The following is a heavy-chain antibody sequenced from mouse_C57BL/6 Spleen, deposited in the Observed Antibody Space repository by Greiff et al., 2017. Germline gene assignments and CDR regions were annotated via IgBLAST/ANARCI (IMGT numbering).Heavy chain of an antibody. V-gene: IGHV5-6*01. CDR2: ISSGGSYT. J-gene: IGHJ2*01. Sequence: EVKLQESGGDLVKPGGSLKLSCAASGFTFSSYGMSWVRQTPDKRLEWVATISSGGSYTYYPDSVKGRFTISRDNAKNTLYLQMSSLNSEDTAMYYCARGEEFSYYFDYWGQGTTLTVSS. CDR3: ARGEEFSYYFDY. CDR1: GFTFSSYG.